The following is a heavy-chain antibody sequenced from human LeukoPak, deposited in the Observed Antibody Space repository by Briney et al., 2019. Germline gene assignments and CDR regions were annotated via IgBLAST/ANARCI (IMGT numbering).Heavy chain of an antibody. CDR1: GFTFSNYW. Sequence: LGGSLRLSCAASGFTFSNYWMTWVRQAPGKGLEWVANIKQDGGEKYYMGSVKGRFTISRDNAKSSLYLQMNSLRAEDTAVYYCARDKETGDSYFDSWGQGTLVTVSS. D-gene: IGHD1-26*01. V-gene: IGHV3-7*01. CDR3: ARDKETGDSYFDS. CDR2: IKQDGGEK. J-gene: IGHJ4*02.